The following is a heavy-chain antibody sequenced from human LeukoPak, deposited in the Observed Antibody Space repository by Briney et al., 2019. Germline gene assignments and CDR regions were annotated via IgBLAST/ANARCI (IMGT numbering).Heavy chain of an antibody. CDR2: ISSSAVGT. Sequence: GGSLRLSCAASGFTFSDYAMNWVRQAPGKGLEWVSGISSSAVGTYYADSVKGRFTISRDNSKNTLYLQMNSLRAEDTAVYYCAKGPIAAAAWFDPWGQGTLVTVSS. V-gene: IGHV3-23*01. J-gene: IGHJ5*02. D-gene: IGHD6-13*01. CDR1: GFTFSDYA. CDR3: AKGPIAAAAWFDP.